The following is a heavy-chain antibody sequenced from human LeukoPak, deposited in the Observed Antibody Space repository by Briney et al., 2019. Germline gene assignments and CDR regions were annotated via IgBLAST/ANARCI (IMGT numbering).Heavy chain of an antibody. CDR1: GGSISSSSYY. Sequence: SETLSLTCTVSGGSISSSSYYWGSIRQPPGKGLEWIGSIYYSGSTYYNPSLKSRVTISVDTSKNQFSLKLSSVTAADTAVYYCARDTTTMIAEYWGQGTLVTVSS. D-gene: IGHD3-22*01. V-gene: IGHV4-39*02. CDR2: IYYSGST. CDR3: ARDTTTMIAEY. J-gene: IGHJ4*02.